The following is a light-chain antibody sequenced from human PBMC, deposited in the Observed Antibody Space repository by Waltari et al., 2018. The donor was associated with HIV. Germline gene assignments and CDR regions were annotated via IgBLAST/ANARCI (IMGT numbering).Light chain of an antibody. CDR3: CSYAGSSTFAV. CDR2: GGS. V-gene: IGLV2-23*03. CDR1: SSDVGSSNL. J-gene: IGLJ2*01. Sequence: QSALTQPASVSGSPGQSITISCIGTSSDVGSSNLVSWYQPHPGKAPKLMIYGGSKRPSGVSNRFSGSKSGNTASLTISGLQAEDEADYYCCSYAGSSTFAVFGGGTKLTV.